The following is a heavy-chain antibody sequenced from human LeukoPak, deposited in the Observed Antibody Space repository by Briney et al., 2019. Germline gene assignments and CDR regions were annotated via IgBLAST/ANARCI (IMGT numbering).Heavy chain of an antibody. D-gene: IGHD2-15*01. CDR3: ARDRTVGYCSGGSCFYGMDV. J-gene: IGHJ6*02. CDR2: IYYSGST. Sequence: SDTLSLTCAVSGYSITSSNWWGWIRQPPGKGLEWIGYIYYSGSTSYNPSLKSRVTMSVDTSQNQFSLKLSSVTAVDTAVYYCARDRTVGYCSGGSCFYGMDVWGQGTTVTVSS. CDR1: GYSITSSNW. V-gene: IGHV4-28*03.